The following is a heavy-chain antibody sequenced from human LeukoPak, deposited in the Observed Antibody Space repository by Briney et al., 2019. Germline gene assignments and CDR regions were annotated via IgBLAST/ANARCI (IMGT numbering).Heavy chain of an antibody. CDR3: ARVAYYYDSSGYSPFDY. J-gene: IGHJ4*02. CDR1: GGSINSYY. D-gene: IGHD3-22*01. CDR2: IYYSGST. Sequence: SETLSLTCTVSGGSINSYYWSWIRQPPGKGLEWIGYIYYSGSTNYNPSLKSRVTISVDTSKNQFSLKLSSVTAADTAVYYCARVAYYYDSSGYSPFDYWGQGTLVTVSS. V-gene: IGHV4-59*01.